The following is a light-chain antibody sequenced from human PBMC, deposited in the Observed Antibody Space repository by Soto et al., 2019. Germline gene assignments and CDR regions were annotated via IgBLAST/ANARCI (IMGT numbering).Light chain of an antibody. CDR1: SSDVGGYNF. CDR2: EVT. J-gene: IGLJ1*01. CDR3: SSYARSNTIV. Sequence: QSALTQPPSASGSPGRSVTISCTGASSDVGGYNFVSWYQQHPGKAPKLLIYEVTKRPSGVPDRFSGSRSGNTASLTVSGLQAEDDADYHCSSYARSNTIVFGTRTKVTVL. V-gene: IGLV2-8*01.